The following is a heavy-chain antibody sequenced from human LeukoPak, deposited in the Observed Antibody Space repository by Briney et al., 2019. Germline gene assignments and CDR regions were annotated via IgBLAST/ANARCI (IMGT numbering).Heavy chain of an antibody. Sequence: SSETLSLTCTVSGGSISSYYWSWIRQPAGKGLEWIGRIYTSGSTNYNPSLKSRVTMSVDTSKNQFSLKLSSVTAADTAVYYCARNTSAWSPLGETQSAPHCFDSWGQGTLVTVSS. D-gene: IGHD6-19*01. CDR1: GGSISSYY. CDR2: IYTSGST. V-gene: IGHV4-4*07. CDR3: ARNTSAWSPLGETQSAPHCFDS. J-gene: IGHJ4*02.